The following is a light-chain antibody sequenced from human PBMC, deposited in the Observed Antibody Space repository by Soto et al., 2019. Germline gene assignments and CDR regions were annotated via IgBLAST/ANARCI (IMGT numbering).Light chain of an antibody. Sequence: DIQMTQSPSAMSASVGDRVTITCRASQAISHYLAWLHQRPGKVPKRLIYGASTLESGVPSRFSGSGSGTDFTLTISSLQPEDFGTYYCLQHNTYPLSFGGGTKVDIK. CDR1: QAISHY. CDR2: GAS. J-gene: IGKJ4*01. CDR3: LQHNTYPLS. V-gene: IGKV1-17*03.